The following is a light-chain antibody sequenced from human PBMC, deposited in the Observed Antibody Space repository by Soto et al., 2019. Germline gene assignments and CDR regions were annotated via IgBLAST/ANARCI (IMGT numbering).Light chain of an antibody. CDR3: SSYTGSSTV. CDR2: DVS. V-gene: IGLV2-14*03. CDR1: SSDVGGYNY. Sequence: QSVLTQPGSVSGSPGQSITISCTGTSSDVGGYNYVSWYQQHPGKAPELMIFDVSSRPSGVSNRFSGSKSGNTASLTISGLQAEDEADYYCSSYTGSSTVFRTGTKVTVL. J-gene: IGLJ1*01.